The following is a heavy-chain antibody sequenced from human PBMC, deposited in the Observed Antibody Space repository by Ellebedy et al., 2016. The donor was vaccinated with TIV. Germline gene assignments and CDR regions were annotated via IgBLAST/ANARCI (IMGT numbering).Heavy chain of an antibody. CDR2: IYYSGST. J-gene: IGHJ5*02. V-gene: IGHV4-59*13. CDR3: ARGNDYGDYWFNP. CDR1: GGSISSYY. Sequence: SETLSLTXTVSGGSISSYYWSWIRQPPGKGLEWIGYIYYSGSTNYNPSLKSRVTISVDTSKNQFSLKLSSVTAADTAVYYCARGNDYGDYWFNPWGQGTLVTVSS. D-gene: IGHD4-17*01.